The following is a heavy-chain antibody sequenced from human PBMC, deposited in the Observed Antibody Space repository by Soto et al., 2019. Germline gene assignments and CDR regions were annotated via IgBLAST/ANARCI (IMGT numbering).Heavy chain of an antibody. V-gene: IGHV1-69*02. CDR2: IIPILGIA. CDR3: ASSLRPNAFDI. J-gene: IGHJ3*02. D-gene: IGHD3-16*01. CDR1: GGTFSSYT. Sequence: ASVKVSCKASGGTFSSYTISWVRQAPGQGLEWMGRIIPILGIANYAQKFQGRVTITADKSTSTAYMELSSLRSEDTAVYYCASSLRPNAFDIWGQGTMVTVSS.